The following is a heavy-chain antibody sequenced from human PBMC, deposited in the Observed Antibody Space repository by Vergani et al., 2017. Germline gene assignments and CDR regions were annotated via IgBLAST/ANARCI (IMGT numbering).Heavy chain of an antibody. V-gene: IGHV3-30*03. CDR2: ISYDGSNK. Sequence: QVQLVESGGGVVQPGRSLRLSCAASGFTFSSYGMHWVRQAPGKGLEWVAVISYDGSNKYYADSVKGRFTISRDNSKNTLYLQMNSLRAEDTAVYYCAREGSGWYLGYYYYGMDVWGQGTTVTVSS. D-gene: IGHD6-19*01. CDR3: AREGSGWYLGYYYYGMDV. J-gene: IGHJ6*02. CDR1: GFTFSSYG.